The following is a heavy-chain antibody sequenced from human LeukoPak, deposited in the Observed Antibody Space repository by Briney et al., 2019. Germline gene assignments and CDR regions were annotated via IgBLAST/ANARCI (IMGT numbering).Heavy chain of an antibody. J-gene: IGHJ5*01. CDR3: ALAVAGSGDWFDS. Sequence: SSETLSLTCTVSGGSISSGSYYWSWIRQPAGKGLEWIGRIYTSGSTNYNPSLKSRVTISVDTSKNQFSLKLSSVTAADTAVYYCALAVAGSGDWFDSWGQGTLVTVSS. D-gene: IGHD6-19*01. CDR2: IYTSGST. V-gene: IGHV4-61*02. CDR1: GGSISSGSYY.